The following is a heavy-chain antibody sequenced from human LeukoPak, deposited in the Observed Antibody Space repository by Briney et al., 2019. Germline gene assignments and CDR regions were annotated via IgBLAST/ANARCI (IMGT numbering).Heavy chain of an antibody. CDR1: GGSFSGYY. Sequence: SETLSLTCAVYGGSFSGYYWSWIRQPPGKGLEWIGEINHSGSTNYNPSLKSRVTISVDTSENQFSLKLSSVTAADTAVYYCARGRRVHFDYWGQGTLVTVSS. V-gene: IGHV4-34*01. CDR2: INHSGST. J-gene: IGHJ4*02. CDR3: ARGRRVHFDY. D-gene: IGHD1-1*01.